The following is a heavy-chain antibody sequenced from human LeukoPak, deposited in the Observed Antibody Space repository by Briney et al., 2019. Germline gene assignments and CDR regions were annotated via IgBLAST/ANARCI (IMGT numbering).Heavy chain of an antibody. CDR2: IYYTGST. CDR3: ARHGPPRAGWGRKYYYMDV. V-gene: IGHV4-59*08. CDR1: GGSISGFY. Sequence: SETLSLTCTVSGGSISGFYWSWIRQPPGKGLEWIGYIYYTGSTNYNPSLKSRVTISVDTSKNQFSLKLSSVTAADTAVYYCARHGPPRAGWGRKYYYMDVWGKGTTVTISS. D-gene: IGHD3-16*01. J-gene: IGHJ6*03.